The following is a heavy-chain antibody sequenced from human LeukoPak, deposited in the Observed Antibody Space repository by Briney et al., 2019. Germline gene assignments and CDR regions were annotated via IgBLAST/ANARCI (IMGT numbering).Heavy chain of an antibody. CDR3: ARDQRGIGSYHFDY. J-gene: IGHJ4*02. D-gene: IGHD3-16*01. Sequence: PGGSLRLSCAASGFTFSSYWLHWVRQAPGKGLEWVSCISSSSSYIYYADSVKGRFTISRDNAKNSLYLQMNSLRAEDTAVYYCARDQRGIGSYHFDYWGQGTLVTVSS. CDR2: ISSSSSYI. V-gene: IGHV3-21*01. CDR1: GFTFSSYW.